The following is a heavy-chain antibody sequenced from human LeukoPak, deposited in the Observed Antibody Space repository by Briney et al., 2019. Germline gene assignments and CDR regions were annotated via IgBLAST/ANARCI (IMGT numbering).Heavy chain of an antibody. CDR1: GGSISSYY. CDR2: IYYTGST. Sequence: SETLSLTCTVSGGSISSYYWTWIRQPPGKGLEWIGYIYYTGSTNYNPSLKSRVTISVDTSKNQFSLNLSSVTAADTAVYYCARRGYCSGGSCSAFDYWGQGILVTVSS. CDR3: ARRGYCSGGSCSAFDY. J-gene: IGHJ4*02. D-gene: IGHD2-15*01. V-gene: IGHV4-59*08.